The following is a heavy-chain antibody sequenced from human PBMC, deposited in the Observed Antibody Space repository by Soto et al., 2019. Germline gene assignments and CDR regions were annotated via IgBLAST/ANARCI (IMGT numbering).Heavy chain of an antibody. D-gene: IGHD3-16*02. CDR1: GYTFTSYG. Sequence: ASVKVSCKASGYTFTSYGISWVRQAPGQGLEWMGWISAYNGNTNYAQKLQGRVTMTTDTSTSTAYMELRSLRSDDTAVYYCARVPYDYVWGSYRPDTFDYWGQGTLVTVSS. CDR3: ARVPYDYVWGSYRPDTFDY. J-gene: IGHJ4*02. V-gene: IGHV1-18*01. CDR2: ISAYNGNT.